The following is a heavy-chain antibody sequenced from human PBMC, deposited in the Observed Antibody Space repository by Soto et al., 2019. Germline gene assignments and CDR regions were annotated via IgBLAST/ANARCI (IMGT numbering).Heavy chain of an antibody. J-gene: IGHJ4*02. CDR1: ECAFVDYA. Sequence: HGWSDRISGASAECAFVDYALHLDRQAPGKGLEWVSGISWNSGSIGYADSVKGRFTISRDNAKNSLYLQMNSLRAEDTALYFCARGGLNYFDYWGQGTLVTVSS. D-gene: IGHD3-16*01. CDR3: ARGGLNYFDY. CDR2: ISWNSGSI. V-gene: IGHV3-9*01.